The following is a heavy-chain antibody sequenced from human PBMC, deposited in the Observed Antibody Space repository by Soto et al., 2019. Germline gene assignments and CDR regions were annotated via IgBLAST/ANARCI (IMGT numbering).Heavy chain of an antibody. CDR3: ARALGSSGFHGWLDP. D-gene: IGHD3-22*01. CDR2: VFHSGST. CDR1: GGSISSPNW. J-gene: IGHJ5*02. Sequence: QVQLQESGPGLVKPSGTLSLSCAVSGGSISSPNWWGWVRQPPVKGLEWIGEVFHSGSTTYNPSLKSRVTMSVDKSKNQFSLILTSVTAADTAVYYCARALGSSGFHGWLDPWGQGTLVTVSS. V-gene: IGHV4-4*02.